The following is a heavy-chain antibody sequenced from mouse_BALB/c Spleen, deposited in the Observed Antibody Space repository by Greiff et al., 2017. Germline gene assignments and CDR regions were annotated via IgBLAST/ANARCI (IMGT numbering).Heavy chain of an antibody. Sequence: VKLMESGAELVRPGASVKLSCKASGYTFTSYWMNWVKQRPEQGLEWIGRIDPYDSETHYNEKFKDKAILTVDKSSSTAYMQLSSLTSEDSAVYYCARSGVRQGFYAMDYWGQGTSVTVSS. CDR1: GYTFTSYW. D-gene: IGHD2-14*01. CDR3: ARSGVRQGFYAMDY. V-gene: IGHV1-52*01. J-gene: IGHJ4*01. CDR2: IDPYDSET.